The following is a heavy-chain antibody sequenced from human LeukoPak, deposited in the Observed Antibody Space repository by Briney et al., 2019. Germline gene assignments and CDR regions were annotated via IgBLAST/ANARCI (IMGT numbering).Heavy chain of an antibody. CDR2: INPSGGST. J-gene: IGHJ5*02. D-gene: IGHD1-26*01. V-gene: IGHV1-46*01. CDR3: AAIVGATRWFGP. CDR1: GYTFTSYY. Sequence: ASVKVSCKASGYTFTSYYMHWVRQAPGQGLEWMGIINPSGGSTSYAQKFQGRVTMTRDTSTSTVYMELSSLRSEDTAVYYCAAIVGATRWFGPWGQGTLVTVSS.